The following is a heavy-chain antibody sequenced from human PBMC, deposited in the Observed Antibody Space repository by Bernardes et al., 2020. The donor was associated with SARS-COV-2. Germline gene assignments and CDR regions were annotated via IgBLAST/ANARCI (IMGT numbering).Heavy chain of an antibody. V-gene: IGHV3-15*01. J-gene: IGHJ4*02. D-gene: IGHD4-17*01. Sequence: GGSLRLSCAASGFTFDDYAMHWVRQAPGKGLEWVGRIKSTADGGTIDYAAPVKGRFTISRDDSKNTLYLQMSSLKSEDTAVYYCTTGLAAVTPGSVDYWGRGTPVTVSS. CDR3: TTGLAAVTPGSVDY. CDR1: GFTFDDYA. CDR2: IKSTADGGTI.